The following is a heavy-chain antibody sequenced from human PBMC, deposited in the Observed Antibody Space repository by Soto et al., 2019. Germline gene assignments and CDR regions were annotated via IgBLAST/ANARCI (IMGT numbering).Heavy chain of an antibody. D-gene: IGHD3-3*01. CDR2: ITNDASVQ. Sequence: PGGSLRLSCTSSAVTINVHGIQWVRQAPAKGLEWVAFITNDASVQYYAESVKGRFTISRDHSKNTVDLQMSNLRSEETAVYYCARDIWSGDYKWFDSWGPGTLVTVSS. J-gene: IGHJ5*01. V-gene: IGHV3-30*03. CDR3: ARDIWSGDYKWFDS. CDR1: AVTINVHG.